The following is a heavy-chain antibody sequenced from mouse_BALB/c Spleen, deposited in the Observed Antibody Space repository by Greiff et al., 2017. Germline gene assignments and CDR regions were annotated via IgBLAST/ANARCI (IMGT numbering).Heavy chain of an antibody. Sequence: EVQGVESGGGLVQPKGSLKLSCAASGFTFNTYAMTWVRQAPGKGLEWVARIRSKSNNYATYYADSVKDRFTISRDESQSMLYLQMNNLKTEDTSMYYCVRHRSHAMDYWGQGTSVTVSS. V-gene: IGHV10-1*02. J-gene: IGHJ4*01. CDR1: GFTFNTYA. CDR2: IRSKSNNYAT. D-gene: IGHD2-14*01. CDR3: VRHRSHAMDY.